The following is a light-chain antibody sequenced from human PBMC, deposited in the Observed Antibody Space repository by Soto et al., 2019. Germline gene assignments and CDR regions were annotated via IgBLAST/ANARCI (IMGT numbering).Light chain of an antibody. J-gene: IGKJ2*01. Sequence: EIMMTQPPVTLSVSPGERATLSCRASQSVNSNLAWYQQKPGQAPRLLIYGASTRATGIPASFIGNGSGTEFTLTASSLQPEDFPVYYCQQYGRSVTFGQGTKVDI. CDR1: QSVNSN. CDR3: QQYGRSVT. V-gene: IGKV3-15*01. CDR2: GAS.